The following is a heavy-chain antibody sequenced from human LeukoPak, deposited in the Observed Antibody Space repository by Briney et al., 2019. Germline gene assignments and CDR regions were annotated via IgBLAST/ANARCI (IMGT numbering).Heavy chain of an antibody. V-gene: IGHV3-7*01. J-gene: IGHJ4*02. CDR3: ARDSAGNDY. Sequence: GGSLRLSCAASGFTFSIYGMSWVRQAPGKGLEWVANIKQDGSEKYYVDSVKGRFTISRDNAKNSLYLQMNSLRAEDTAMYYCARDSAGNDYWGQGTLVTVSS. CDR1: GFTFSIYG. D-gene: IGHD6-13*01. CDR2: IKQDGSEK.